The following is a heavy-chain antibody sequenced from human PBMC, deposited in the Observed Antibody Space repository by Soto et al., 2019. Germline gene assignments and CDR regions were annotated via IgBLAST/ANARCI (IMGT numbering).Heavy chain of an antibody. CDR1: GGSFSGYY. V-gene: IGHV4-34*01. J-gene: IGHJ4*02. CDR3: SRAPTRYYYDSSGPPDY. CDR2: INHSGST. D-gene: IGHD3-22*01. Sequence: QVQLQQWGAGLLKPSETLSITCAVYGGSFSGYYWSWIRQPPGKGLEWIGEINHSGSTNYNPSLKNLVTISVDTSKDQFSLKLSSVTAADTAVYYCSRAPTRYYYDSSGPPDYWGQGTLVTVSS.